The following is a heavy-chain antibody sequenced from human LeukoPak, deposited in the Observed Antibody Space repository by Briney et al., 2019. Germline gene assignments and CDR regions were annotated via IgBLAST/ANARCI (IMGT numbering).Heavy chain of an antibody. Sequence: GGSLRLSCAASGFNFSGYAMHWVRQAPGKGLEWVAATSYDGANKYYTDSVKGRFTISRDNSKNTLYVQMNSLRAGDTAVYYCARDRARDDGYFDWLSCFLDYWGQGTLVSISS. V-gene: IGHV3-30-3*01. D-gene: IGHD3-9*01. CDR3: ARDRARDDGYFDWLSCFLDY. J-gene: IGHJ4*02. CDR2: TSYDGANK. CDR1: GFNFSGYA.